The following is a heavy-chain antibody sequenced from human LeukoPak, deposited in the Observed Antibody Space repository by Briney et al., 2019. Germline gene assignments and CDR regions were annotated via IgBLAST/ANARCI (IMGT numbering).Heavy chain of an antibody. CDR3: ARDRYFDWLLGGYYYGMDV. CDR1: GYTFTSYD. V-gene: IGHV1-8*01. D-gene: IGHD3-9*01. J-gene: IGHJ6*02. CDR2: MNTNSGNT. Sequence: ASVKVSCKASGYTFTSYDINWVRQATGQGLEWMGWMNTNSGNTGYAQKFQGRVTMTRNTSISTAYMELSSLRSEDTAVYYCARDRYFDWLLGGYYYGMDVWGQGTTVTVSS.